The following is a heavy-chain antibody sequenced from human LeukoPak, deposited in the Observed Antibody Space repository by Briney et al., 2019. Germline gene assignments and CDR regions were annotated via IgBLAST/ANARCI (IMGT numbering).Heavy chain of an antibody. J-gene: IGHJ4*02. CDR2: ISYDGSNK. Sequence: SGGSLRPSCAASGFTFSSYGMHWVRQAPGKGLEWVAVISYDGSNKYYADSVKGRFTISRDNSKNTLYLQMNSLRAEDTAVYYCAKWSSKAVAGTLAYFDYWGQGTLVTVSS. CDR3: AKWSSKAVAGTLAYFDY. CDR1: GFTFSSYG. V-gene: IGHV3-30*18. D-gene: IGHD6-19*01.